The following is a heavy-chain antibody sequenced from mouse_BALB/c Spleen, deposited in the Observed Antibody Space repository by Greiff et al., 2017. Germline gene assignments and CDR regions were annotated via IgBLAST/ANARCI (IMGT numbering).Heavy chain of an antibody. CDR3: ARSYDYYWYFDV. V-gene: IGHV1-14*01. Sequence: EVQLQQSGPELVKPGASVKMSCRASGYTFTSYVMHWVKQKPGQGLEWIGYINPYNDGTKCNGKFKGKATLTSDKSSSTAYMELSGLTSEDSAVYYCARSYDYYWYFDVWGAGTTVTVSS. J-gene: IGHJ1*01. CDR1: GYTFTSYV. D-gene: IGHD2-4*01. CDR2: INPYNDGT.